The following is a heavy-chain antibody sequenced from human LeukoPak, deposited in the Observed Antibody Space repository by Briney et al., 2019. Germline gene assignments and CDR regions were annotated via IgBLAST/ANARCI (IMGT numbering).Heavy chain of an antibody. J-gene: IGHJ4*02. CDR1: GFIFGDYV. V-gene: IGHV3-48*02. Sequence: GGSLRLSCAASGFIFGDYVMSWVRQAPGKGLEWISYINHDGQRIYYAESVRGRFTISRDNGKNSLYLQMNSLRDEDAARYYCARDYDWAFDFWGQGTPVTVSS. D-gene: IGHD3-9*01. CDR2: INHDGQRI. CDR3: ARDYDWAFDF.